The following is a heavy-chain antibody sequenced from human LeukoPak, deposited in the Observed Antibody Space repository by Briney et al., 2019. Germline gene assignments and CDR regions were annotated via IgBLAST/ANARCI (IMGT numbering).Heavy chain of an antibody. CDR3: ANFGRRGGDYGQDAFDY. Sequence: GGSLRLSCAASGFTFSSYAMGWVRQAPGKGLEWVSAISGSGGSTYYADSVKGRFTISRDNSKNTLYLQMSSLRAEDTAVYYCANFGRRGGDYGQDAFDYWGQGTLVTVSS. D-gene: IGHD4-17*01. V-gene: IGHV3-23*01. J-gene: IGHJ4*02. CDR1: GFTFSSYA. CDR2: ISGSGGST.